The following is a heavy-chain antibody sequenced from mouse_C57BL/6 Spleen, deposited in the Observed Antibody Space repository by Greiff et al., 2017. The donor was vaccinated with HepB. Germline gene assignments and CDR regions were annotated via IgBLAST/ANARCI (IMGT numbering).Heavy chain of an antibody. V-gene: IGHV1-7*01. CDR3: ARSTVVAEFDY. Sequence: VQLQQSGAELAKPGASVKLSCKASGYTFTSYWMHWVKQRPGQGLEWIGYINPSSGYTKYNQKFKDKATLTADKSSSTAYMQMSSLTYEDAADDCCARSTVVAEFDYWGQGTTLTVPS. D-gene: IGHD1-1*01. J-gene: IGHJ2*01. CDR1: GYTFTSYW. CDR2: INPSSGYT.